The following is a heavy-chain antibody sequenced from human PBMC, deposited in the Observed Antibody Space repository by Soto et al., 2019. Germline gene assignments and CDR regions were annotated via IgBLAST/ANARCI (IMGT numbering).Heavy chain of an antibody. Sequence: QVQLVESGGGVVQPGRSLRLSCAASGFTFSSYAMHWVRQAPGKGLEWVAVISYDGSNKYYADSVKGRFTISRDNSKNTLYLQMNSLRAEDTAVYYCARAFFRVHYVEDYYDSSGYYSYWGQGTLVTVSS. CDR1: GFTFSSYA. D-gene: IGHD3-22*01. CDR3: ARAFFRVHYVEDYYDSSGYYSY. CDR2: ISYDGSNK. J-gene: IGHJ4*02. V-gene: IGHV3-30-3*01.